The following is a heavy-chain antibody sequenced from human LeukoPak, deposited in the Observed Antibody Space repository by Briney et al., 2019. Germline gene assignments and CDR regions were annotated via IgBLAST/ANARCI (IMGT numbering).Heavy chain of an antibody. Sequence: PGGSLRLSCAASGFTFSSYGMHWVRQAPGKGLEWVAVISYDGSNKYYADSVKGRFTISRDNSKNTLYLQMNSLRAEDTAVYYCAKDSARYCSSTSRPYGMDVWGQGTTVTVSS. CDR1: GFTFSSYG. V-gene: IGHV3-30*18. D-gene: IGHD2-2*01. CDR2: ISYDGSNK. CDR3: AKDSARYCSSTSRPYGMDV. J-gene: IGHJ6*02.